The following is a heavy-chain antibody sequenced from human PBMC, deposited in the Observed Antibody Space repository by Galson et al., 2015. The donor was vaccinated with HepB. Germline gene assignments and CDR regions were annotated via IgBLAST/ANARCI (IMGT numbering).Heavy chain of an antibody. D-gene: IGHD3-10*01. CDR2: ISGSGGST. V-gene: IGHV3-23*01. J-gene: IGHJ3*02. CDR3: AKDRVRGSVGEELDI. CDR1: GFTFSSYA. Sequence: SLRLSCAASGFTFSSYAMSWVRQAPGKGLEWVSAISGSGGSTYYADSVRGRFTISRDNSKNTLYLQMNSLRAEDTAVYYCAKDRVRGSVGEELDIWGQGTMVTVSS.